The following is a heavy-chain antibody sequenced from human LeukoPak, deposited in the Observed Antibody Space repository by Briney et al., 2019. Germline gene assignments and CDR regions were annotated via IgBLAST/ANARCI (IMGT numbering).Heavy chain of an antibody. D-gene: IGHD6-19*01. CDR2: IIPILGIA. Sequence: GASVKVSCKASGGTFSSYAISWVRQAPGQGLEWMGRIIPILGIANYAQKFQGRVTITADKSTSTAYMELSSLRSEDTAVYYCARDVRFDKYSSGWYPDYWGQGTLVTVSS. J-gene: IGHJ4*02. CDR1: GGTFSSYA. V-gene: IGHV1-69*04. CDR3: ARDVRFDKYSSGWYPDY.